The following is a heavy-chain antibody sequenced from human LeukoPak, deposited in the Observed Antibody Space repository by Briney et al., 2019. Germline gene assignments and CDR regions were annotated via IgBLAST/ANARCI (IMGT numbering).Heavy chain of an antibody. Sequence: PSETLSLTCTVSGSSISSYYWSWIRQPPGKGLEWIGYIYYSGSTNYNPSLKSRVTISVDTSKNQFSLKLSSVTAADTAVYYCARDMHDSSGYYYYGMDVWGQGTTVTVSS. CDR1: GSSISSYY. CDR3: ARDMHDSSGYYYYGMDV. CDR2: IYYSGST. V-gene: IGHV4-59*01. D-gene: IGHD3-22*01. J-gene: IGHJ6*02.